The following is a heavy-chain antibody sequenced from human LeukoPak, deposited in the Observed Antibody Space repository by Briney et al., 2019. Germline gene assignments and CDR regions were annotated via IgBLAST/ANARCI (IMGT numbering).Heavy chain of an antibody. D-gene: IGHD2-21*02. J-gene: IGHJ4*02. Sequence: SETLSLTCAVSGGSISSGGYSWSWLRQPPGKGLEWIGYIYHSGSTNYNPSLKSRVTISVDTSKNQFSLKLSSVTAADTAVYYCASHPYCGGDCYSGPSRNFDYWGQGTLVTVSS. CDR2: IYHSGST. CDR3: ASHPYCGGDCYSGPSRNFDY. V-gene: IGHV4-30-2*01. CDR1: GGSISSGGYS.